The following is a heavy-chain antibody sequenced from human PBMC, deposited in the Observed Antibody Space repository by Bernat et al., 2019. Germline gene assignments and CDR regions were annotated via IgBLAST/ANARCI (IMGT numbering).Heavy chain of an antibody. CDR2: INSDGSYT. D-gene: IGHD3-16*01. V-gene: IGHV3-74*01. Sequence: EVQLVESGGGLVQPGGSLRLSCAASGFTFNTLWMYWVRQPPGKGLVWVSRINSDGSYTTYADSVKGRFTISRDNAKNTLYLQMNSLRAEDTAVYYCARGGVTFGGVIAHWGQGPLVTVSS. CDR1: GFTFNTLW. CDR3: ARGGVTFGGVIAH. J-gene: IGHJ5*02.